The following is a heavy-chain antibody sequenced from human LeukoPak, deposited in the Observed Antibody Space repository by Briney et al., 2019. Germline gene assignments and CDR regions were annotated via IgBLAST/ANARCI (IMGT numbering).Heavy chain of an antibody. CDR3: ARGRKVLRFLEWSKNMRDWFDP. Sequence: ASVKVSCKASGYTFTGYYMHWVRQAPGQGLEWMGWINPNSGGTNYAQKFQGRVTMTRDTSISTAYMELSRLRSDDTAVYYCARGRKVLRFLEWSKNMRDWFDPWGQGTLVTVSS. J-gene: IGHJ5*02. CDR1: GYTFTGYY. V-gene: IGHV1-2*02. D-gene: IGHD3-3*01. CDR2: INPNSGGT.